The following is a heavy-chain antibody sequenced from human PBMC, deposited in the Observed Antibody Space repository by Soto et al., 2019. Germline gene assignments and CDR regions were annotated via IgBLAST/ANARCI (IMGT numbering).Heavy chain of an antibody. CDR2: TYYRSKWYN. D-gene: IGHD6-6*01. Sequence: SQTLSLTCAISGYSVSSNSAALNWIRQSPSRGLEWLGRTYYRSKWYNDYAVSVKSRITINPDTSKNQFSLQLNSATPEDTAVYYCARDLGYSSSDYYYYYGMDVWGQGTTVTVSS. V-gene: IGHV6-1*01. CDR3: ARDLGYSSSDYYYYYGMDV. J-gene: IGHJ6*02. CDR1: GYSVSSNSAA.